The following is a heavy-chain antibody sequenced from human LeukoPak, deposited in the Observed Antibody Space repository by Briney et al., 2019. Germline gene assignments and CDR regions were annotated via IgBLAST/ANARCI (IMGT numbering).Heavy chain of an antibody. CDR2: INSDGSST. CDR1: GFTFSSYW. V-gene: IGHV3-74*01. CDR3: ARPQGPYYYYYYMDV. J-gene: IGHJ6*03. Sequence: GGSLRLSCAASGFTFSSYWMHWVRQAPGKGLVWVSRINSDGSSTSYADSVKGRFTISRDNAKNTLYLQMNSLRAEDTAVYYCARPQGPYYYYYYMDVWGKGTTVTISS.